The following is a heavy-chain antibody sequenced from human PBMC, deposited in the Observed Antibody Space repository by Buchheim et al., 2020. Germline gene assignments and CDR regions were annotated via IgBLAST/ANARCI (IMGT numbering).Heavy chain of an antibody. Sequence: QVQLVQSGAEAKKPGASVKVSCKASGYTFTGYYMHWVRQAPGQGLEWMGWINPNSGGTNYAQKFQGWVTMTRDTSISTAYMELSRLRSDDTAVYYCARGIGIACGGDCYSNYYYYMDVWGKGTT. CDR1: GYTFTGYY. V-gene: IGHV1-2*04. J-gene: IGHJ6*03. D-gene: IGHD2-21*01. CDR3: ARGIGIACGGDCYSNYYYYMDV. CDR2: INPNSGGT.